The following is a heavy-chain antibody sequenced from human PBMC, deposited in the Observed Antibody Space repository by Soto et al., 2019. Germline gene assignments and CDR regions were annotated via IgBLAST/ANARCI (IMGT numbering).Heavy chain of an antibody. D-gene: IGHD6-13*01. CDR3: GTDGAAGAVMGV. CDR2: ISSGGEYL. J-gene: IGHJ6*02. CDR1: GLTFSTYG. V-gene: IGHV3-21*06. Sequence: EVQLVESGGGLVKPGGSLRLSCAASGLTFSTYGMNWVRQAPGKGLEWVSSISSGGEYLDYADSVKGRLTISRDNAKNSLYLQLDSLRVEDTAVYYCGTDGAAGAVMGVWGQGTTVTVSS.